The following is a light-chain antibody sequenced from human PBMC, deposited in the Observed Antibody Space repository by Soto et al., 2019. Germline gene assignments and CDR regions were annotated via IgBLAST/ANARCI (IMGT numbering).Light chain of an antibody. J-gene: IGKJ5*01. CDR1: QSVTSY. Sequence: ERVLTQSPATMSFSPGERDPLSCRASQSVTSYLAWHQQKPGQAPRLLIYDASNRATGIPARFSGSGSGTDFTLTISSLEPEDFAVYYCQQRNNWPSFGQGTRLEIK. V-gene: IGKV3-11*01. CDR2: DAS. CDR3: QQRNNWPS.